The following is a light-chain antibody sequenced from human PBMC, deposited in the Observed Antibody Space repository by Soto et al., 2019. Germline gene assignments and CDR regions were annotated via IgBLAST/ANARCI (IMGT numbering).Light chain of an antibody. CDR3: QQYNDWPLT. Sequence: EIVMTQSPATLSVSPGDGATLSCRASQSVDSNVAWYQQKPGQTPRLLIYGASTRPTGIPARFSGSGSGTEFTLTISSLQSEDSAVYYCQQYNDWPLTFGGGTKVEIK. V-gene: IGKV3D-15*01. CDR1: QSVDSN. J-gene: IGKJ4*01. CDR2: GAS.